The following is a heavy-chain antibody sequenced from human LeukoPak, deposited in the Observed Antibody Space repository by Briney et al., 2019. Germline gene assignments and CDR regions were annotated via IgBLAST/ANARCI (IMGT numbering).Heavy chain of an antibody. CDR2: ISYDGSNK. V-gene: IGHV3-30-3*01. CDR1: GFTFSSYA. Sequence: HPGGSLRLSCAASGFTFSSYAMHWVRQAPGKGLEWVAVISYDGSNKYYADSVKGRFTISRDNSKNTLYLQTNSLRAEDTAVYYCARAVDTAMAPWGQGTLVTVSS. J-gene: IGHJ5*02. CDR3: ARAVDTAMAP. D-gene: IGHD5-18*01.